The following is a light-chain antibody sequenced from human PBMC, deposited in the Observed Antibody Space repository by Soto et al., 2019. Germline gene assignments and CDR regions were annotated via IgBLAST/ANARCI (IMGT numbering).Light chain of an antibody. CDR3: QKYNSALIT. CDR2: AAS. Sequence: DIQMTQSPSSLSASVGDRVTITCRASQGISNYLAWYQQKPGKVPKLLIYAASTLQSGVPSRFSGSGSGTDFTLTISSLQPEDVSTYYCQKYNSALITFGQGTRLEIK. V-gene: IGKV1-27*01. J-gene: IGKJ5*01. CDR1: QGISNY.